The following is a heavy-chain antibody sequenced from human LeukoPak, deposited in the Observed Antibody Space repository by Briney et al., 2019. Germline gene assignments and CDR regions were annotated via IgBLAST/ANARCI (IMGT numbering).Heavy chain of an antibody. CDR3: ARVAVAGPTGWFDS. CDR1: GFALNAYS. Sequence: GGSLRLSCAASGFALNAYSLTWVRQATGQGLEWVSSISSTSAYIHYAESVKGRFTISRDNIDNVAYLQMNSLRVEDTAVYFCARVAVAGPTGWFDSWGQGTLVTVSS. D-gene: IGHD6-19*01. J-gene: IGHJ5*01. CDR2: ISSTSAYI. V-gene: IGHV3-21*01.